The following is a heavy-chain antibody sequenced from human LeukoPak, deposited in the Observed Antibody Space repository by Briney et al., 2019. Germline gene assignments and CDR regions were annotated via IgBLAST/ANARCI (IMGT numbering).Heavy chain of an antibody. CDR2: IYYSGKT. V-gene: IGHV4-59*11. CDR1: DGPISGHY. J-gene: IGHJ3*02. Sequence: SETLSLTCAVSDGPISGHYWSWIRQPPGKGLEWIGYIYYSGKTYYSSSLRSLVTISVDTSKNHFSLKLTSVTAADTAVYYCARLLDNDSSGDPDTFDIWGQGTMVTVSS. CDR3: ARLLDNDSSGDPDTFDI. D-gene: IGHD3-22*01.